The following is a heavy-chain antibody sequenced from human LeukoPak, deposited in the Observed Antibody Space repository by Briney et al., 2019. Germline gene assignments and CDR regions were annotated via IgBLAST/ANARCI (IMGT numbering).Heavy chain of an antibody. D-gene: IGHD6-19*01. Sequence: GGSLRLSCAASGFTFSSYAMHWVRQAPGKGLEWVAVISYDGSNKYYADSVKGRFTISRDNSKNTVFLQMNSLRAEDTAVYYCAKDGGIAVAGLSYYFDYWGQGTLVTVSS. CDR1: GFTFSSYA. V-gene: IGHV3-30-3*01. J-gene: IGHJ4*02. CDR2: ISYDGSNK. CDR3: AKDGGIAVAGLSYYFDY.